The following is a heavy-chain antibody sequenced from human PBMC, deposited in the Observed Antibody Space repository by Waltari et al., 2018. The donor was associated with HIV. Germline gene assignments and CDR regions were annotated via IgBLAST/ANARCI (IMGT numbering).Heavy chain of an antibody. Sequence: QVQLQESGPGLVKPSQTLSLTCTVSGGSISSGSYYWSWIRQPAGKGLAWIGRIYTSGSTNYNPSLKSRVTISVDTSKNQFSLKLSSVTAADTAVYYCARAPGYYDILTGYYNPYYFDYWGQGTLVTVSS. CDR2: IYTSGST. CDR3: ARAPGYYDILTGYYNPYYFDY. J-gene: IGHJ4*02. V-gene: IGHV4-61*02. D-gene: IGHD3-9*01. CDR1: GGSISSGSYY.